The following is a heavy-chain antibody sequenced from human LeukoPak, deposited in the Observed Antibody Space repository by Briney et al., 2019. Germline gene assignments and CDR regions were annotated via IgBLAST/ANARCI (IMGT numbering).Heavy chain of an antibody. D-gene: IGHD4/OR15-4a*01. V-gene: IGHV7-4-1*02. CDR2: INTNTGNP. CDR1: GYTFTGYY. CDR3: ARDQGAGTYDM. Sequence: GASVKVSCKASGYTFTGYYMHWVRQAPGQGLEWMGWINTNTGNPTYAQGFTGRFVFSLDNSVSTAYLQISSLKAEDTAVYYCARDQGAGTYDMWGQGTMVTVSS. J-gene: IGHJ3*02.